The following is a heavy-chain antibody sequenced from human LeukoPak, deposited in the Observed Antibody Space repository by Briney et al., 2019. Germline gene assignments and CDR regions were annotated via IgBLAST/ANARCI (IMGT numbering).Heavy chain of an antibody. CDR1: GGSISSSY. CDR3: ARDFSGEWEQVTGWWLDP. V-gene: IGHV4-59*01. CDR2: IYYSGNT. J-gene: IGHJ5*02. Sequence: SETLSLTCTVSGGSISSSYWSWIRQPPGKGLEWIGYIYYSGNTNYNPSLKSRVTISVDTSKNQFSLKLTSVTAADTAVYYCARDFSGEWEQVTGWWLDPWGQGTLVIVSS. D-gene: IGHD3-16*01.